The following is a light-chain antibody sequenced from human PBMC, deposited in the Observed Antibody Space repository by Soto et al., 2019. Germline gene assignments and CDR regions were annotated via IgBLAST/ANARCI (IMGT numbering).Light chain of an antibody. CDR2: EVS. CDR3: GSYTTRSTYV. CDR1: SSDIGDYNY. Sequence: QAALTQPASVSGSPGQSITISCTGTSSDIGDYNYVSWYQQHPGKAPKLMIYEVSNRPSGVSNRSSGSKSGNTASLTISGLQAEDEADYYCGSYTTRSTYVFGTGTKVTVL. J-gene: IGLJ1*01. V-gene: IGLV2-14*01.